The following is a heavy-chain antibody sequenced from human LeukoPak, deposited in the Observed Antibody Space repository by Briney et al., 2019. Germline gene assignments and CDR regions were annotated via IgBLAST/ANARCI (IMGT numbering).Heavy chain of an antibody. D-gene: IGHD1-26*01. CDR1: GGSISSGDYY. V-gene: IGHV4-30-4*01. CDR2: IFYSGST. Sequence: PSQTLSLTCSVSGGSISSGDYYWSWIRQPPGKGLEWIGYIFYSGSTYYNPSLKSRVTISVDTSKNQFSLKLSSVTAADTAVYYCVRGGFSGSYPLYYYYGMDVWGQGTTVTVSS. CDR3: VRGGFSGSYPLYYYYGMDV. J-gene: IGHJ6*02.